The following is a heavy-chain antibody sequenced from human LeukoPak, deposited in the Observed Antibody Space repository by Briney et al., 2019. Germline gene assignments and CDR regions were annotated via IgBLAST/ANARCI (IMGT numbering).Heavy chain of an antibody. CDR3: ARMYHSSPSNWFDP. Sequence: NPSETLSLTCTVSGGSISSGGYYWSWIRQPPGKGLEWIGYIYHSGSTYYNPSLKSRVTISVDRSKNQFSLKLSSVTAADTAVYYCARMYHSSPSNWFDPWGQGTLVTVSS. CDR2: IYHSGST. J-gene: IGHJ5*02. V-gene: IGHV4-30-2*01. D-gene: IGHD3-22*01. CDR1: GGSISSGGYY.